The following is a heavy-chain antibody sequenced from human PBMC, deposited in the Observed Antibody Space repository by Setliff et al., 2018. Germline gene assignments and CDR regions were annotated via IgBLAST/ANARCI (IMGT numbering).Heavy chain of an antibody. CDR2: ISSSGSTI. CDR1: GFTFSSYG. Sequence: GSLRLSCAASGFTFSSYGMHWVRQAPGKGLEWVSYISSSGSTIYYADSVKGRFTISRDNAKNSLYLQMNSLRAEDTAVYYCARDTMVRGVIIPGMDYWGQGTLVTVSS. CDR3: ARDTMVRGVIIPGMDY. J-gene: IGHJ4*02. V-gene: IGHV3-48*04. D-gene: IGHD3-10*01.